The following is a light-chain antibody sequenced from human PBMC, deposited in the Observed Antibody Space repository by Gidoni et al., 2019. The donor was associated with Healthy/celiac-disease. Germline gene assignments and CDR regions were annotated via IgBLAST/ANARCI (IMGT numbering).Light chain of an antibody. CDR2: WAS. J-gene: IGKJ3*01. CDR3: QQYYSTPT. CDR1: QSVLYSSNNKNY. Sequence: DIVITQSPYSLAVSLGERATINCKSSQSVLYSSNNKNYLAWYQQKPGQPPKLLIYWASTRESGVHDRFSGSGSGTDFTLTISSLQAEDVAVYYCQQYYSTPTFGPGTKVDIK. V-gene: IGKV4-1*01.